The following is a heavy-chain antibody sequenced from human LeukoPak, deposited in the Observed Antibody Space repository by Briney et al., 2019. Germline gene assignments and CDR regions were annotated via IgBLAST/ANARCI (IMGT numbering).Heavy chain of an antibody. Sequence: GRSLRLSCAASGFTFDDYAMHWVRQAPGKGLEWVSGISWNSGSIGYADSVKGRFTISRDNSKNTLYLQMNSLRAEDTAVYYCARDHNDYGDAYFDYWGQGTLVTVSS. J-gene: IGHJ4*02. V-gene: IGHV3-9*01. CDR3: ARDHNDYGDAYFDY. CDR2: ISWNSGSI. CDR1: GFTFDDYA. D-gene: IGHD4-17*01.